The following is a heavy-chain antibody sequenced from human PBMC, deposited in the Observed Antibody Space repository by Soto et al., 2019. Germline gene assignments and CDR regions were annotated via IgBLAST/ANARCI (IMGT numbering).Heavy chain of an antibody. CDR2: VNTNGRST. Sequence: GGSLRLSCRASGLAFGNYAMNWVRQVPGRGLEWVAGVNTNGRSTYYADSVRGRFTISRDNSKITVYLQMNSLRAEDTAVYYCAKDRAFNYYYGMDVWGQGTTVTVSS. V-gene: IGHV3-23*01. CDR3: AKDRAFNYYYGMDV. CDR1: GLAFGNYA. D-gene: IGHD3-10*01. J-gene: IGHJ6*02.